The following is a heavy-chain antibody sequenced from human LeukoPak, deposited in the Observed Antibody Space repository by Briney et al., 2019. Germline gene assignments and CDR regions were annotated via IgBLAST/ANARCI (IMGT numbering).Heavy chain of an antibody. CDR2: IGGGGNFI. CDR1: GFTFSTYS. CDR3: AKDRLVVAPAAMTSNFDF. Sequence: TGGSLRLSCVGSGFTFSTYSIKWVRQAPGKGLEWVSHIGGGGNFIYYADSVKGRFTISRDNSKNTLYLQMNSLKTEDTAVYYCAKDRLVVAPAAMTSNFDFWGQGTLVTVSS. V-gene: IGHV3-NL1*01. J-gene: IGHJ4*02. D-gene: IGHD2-2*01.